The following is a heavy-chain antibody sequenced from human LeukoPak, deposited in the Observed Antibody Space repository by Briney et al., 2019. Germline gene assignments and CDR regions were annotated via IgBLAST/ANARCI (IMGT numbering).Heavy chain of an antibody. J-gene: IGHJ6*02. Sequence: ASVKVSCKASGYTFTSYGISWVRQAPGQGLEWMGWISAYNGHTNYAQKLQGRVTMTTDTSTSTAYMELRSLRSDDTAVYYCARDRGSVTYSAYFYYYGMDVWGQGTTVTVSS. CDR1: GYTFTSYG. V-gene: IGHV1-18*01. CDR2: ISAYNGHT. CDR3: ARDRGSVTYSAYFYYYGMDV. D-gene: IGHD1-26*01.